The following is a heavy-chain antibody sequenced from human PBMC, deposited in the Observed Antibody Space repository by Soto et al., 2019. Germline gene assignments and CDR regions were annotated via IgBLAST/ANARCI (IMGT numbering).Heavy chain of an antibody. CDR1: GFTFSDFE. J-gene: IGHJ4*02. D-gene: IGHD1-7*01. Sequence: QVQLVESGGGVVQPGRSLRLSCSASGFTFSDFEMYWVRQAPGKGLDWVSFISDDGSNQYYAGSVKGRFTVSRDNSKNTLFLLMNSLRPEDTAVYFCARRTGTAPRFDYWGQGTLVTVSS. CDR3: ARRTGTAPRFDY. CDR2: ISDDGSNQ. V-gene: IGHV3-30-3*01.